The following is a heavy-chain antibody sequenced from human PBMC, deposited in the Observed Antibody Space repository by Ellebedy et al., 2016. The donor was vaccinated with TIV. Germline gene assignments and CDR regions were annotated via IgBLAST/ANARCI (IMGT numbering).Heavy chain of an antibody. V-gene: IGHV1-46*01. Sequence: ASVKVSCKASRYIFTGHYMHWARHRHGQALEWMGIIKPSSGSTSYAQRFQGRVTMTRETSTRTVYMEQSSLRSEDTDVYYCAGHLPTVVTGAYYYGMDVWGQGTTVTVSS. CDR2: IKPSSGST. D-gene: IGHD4-23*01. CDR3: AGHLPTVVTGAYYYGMDV. CDR1: RYIFTGHY. J-gene: IGHJ6*02.